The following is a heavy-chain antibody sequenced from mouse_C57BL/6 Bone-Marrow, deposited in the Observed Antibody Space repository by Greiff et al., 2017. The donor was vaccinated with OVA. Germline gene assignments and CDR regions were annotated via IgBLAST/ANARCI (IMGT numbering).Heavy chain of an antibody. V-gene: IGHV7-3*01. Sequence: EVQRVESGGGLVQPGGSLSLSCAASGFTFTDYYMSWVRQPPGKALEWLGFIRNKANGYTTEYSASVKGRFTISRDNSQSILYLQMNALRAEDSATYYCARVHLLLRYFDYWGQGTTLTVSS. D-gene: IGHD1-1*01. CDR1: GFTFTDYY. CDR2: IRNKANGYTT. J-gene: IGHJ2*01. CDR3: ARVHLLLRYFDY.